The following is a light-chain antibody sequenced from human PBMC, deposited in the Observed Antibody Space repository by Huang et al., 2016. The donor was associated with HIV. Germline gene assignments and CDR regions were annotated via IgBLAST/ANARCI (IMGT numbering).Light chain of an antibody. CDR2: GAS. CDR1: ETISSNY. CDR3: QQYGTSPLT. J-gene: IGKJ1*01. Sequence: EVVLTQSPGTLSLSPGKRVALSCRANETISSNYLAWYQQSPGRAPRLLIYGASKRAPGIPDRFSGRGSGTDFTLTINRLELEDSARYDCQQYGTSPLTFGPGTRVEIK. V-gene: IGKV3-20*01.